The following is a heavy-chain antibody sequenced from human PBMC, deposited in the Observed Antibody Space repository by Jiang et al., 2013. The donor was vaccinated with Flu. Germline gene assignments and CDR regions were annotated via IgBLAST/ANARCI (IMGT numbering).Heavy chain of an antibody. CDR3: ARDGGRGSGFYFDS. J-gene: IGHJ4*02. V-gene: IGHV1-46*01. CDR2: INPSGDST. CDR1: GYTFTTYY. Sequence: GAEVKKPGASVKVSCRTSGYTFTTYYMHWVRQAPGQGLEWMGIINPSGDSTTYAQKFQGRVTMTRETSTSTVYMELSSLTSEDTAVYYCARDGGRGSGFYFDSWGQGTLVTVSS. D-gene: IGHD6-19*01.